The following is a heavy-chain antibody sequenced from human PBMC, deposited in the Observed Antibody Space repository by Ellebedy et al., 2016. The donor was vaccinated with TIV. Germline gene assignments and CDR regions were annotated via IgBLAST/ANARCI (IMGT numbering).Heavy chain of an antibody. CDR3: ARGLLHGMDV. Sequence: GSLRLXXTVSGGSISSSSYYWGWIRQPPGKGLEWIGSIYYSGSTYYNPSLKSRVTISVDTSKNQFSLKLSSVTAADTAVYYCARGLLHGMDVWGQGTTVTVSS. V-gene: IGHV4-39*01. CDR2: IYYSGST. CDR1: GGSISSSSYY. D-gene: IGHD3-22*01. J-gene: IGHJ6*02.